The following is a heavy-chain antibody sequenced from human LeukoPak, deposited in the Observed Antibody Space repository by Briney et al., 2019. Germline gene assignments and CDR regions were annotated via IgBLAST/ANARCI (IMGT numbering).Heavy chain of an antibody. CDR2: VYYSGTT. J-gene: IGHJ6*03. CDR1: GDSISLSFYY. CDR3: ARSCSSWYYYYYMDV. V-gene: IGHV4-39*07. Sequence: SETLSLTCSVSGDSISLSFYYWGWIRQPPGKALEWIGSVYYSGTTSYNPSLKSRVTISVDMSKNHFSLRLRSVTAADTAVYYCARSCSSWYYYYYMDVWGKGTTVTVSS. D-gene: IGHD6-13*01.